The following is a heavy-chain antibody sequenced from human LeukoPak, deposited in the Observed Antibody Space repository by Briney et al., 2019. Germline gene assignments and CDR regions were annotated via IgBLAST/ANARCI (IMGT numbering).Heavy chain of an antibody. J-gene: IGHJ4*02. CDR3: SEGYFEPFDH. Sequence: PSETLSLTCVVSGASVSSSHWNWIRQLPGKGLEWIGCLSYTGKTDYNPSPTSRVTISLDTSKNQVSLKVRSVTAADTAIYYCSEGYFEPFDHWGQGTLVTVSS. CDR1: GASVSSSH. D-gene: IGHD3-22*01. CDR2: LSYTGKT. V-gene: IGHV4-59*02.